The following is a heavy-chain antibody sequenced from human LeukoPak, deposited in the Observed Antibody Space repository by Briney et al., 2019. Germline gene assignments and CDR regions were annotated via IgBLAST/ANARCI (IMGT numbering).Heavy chain of an antibody. V-gene: IGHV4-39*01. CDR2: IYSVGST. J-gene: IGHJ4*02. CDR1: GGSIGSSSYY. D-gene: IGHD3-22*01. CDR3: ARQRYYYDSSGYSALSYFDY. Sequence: SETLSLTCTVSGGSIGSSSYYWAWIRQPPGKGLEWIGSIYSVGSTYYKPSLKSRVTISVDSSKSQFSLKLRSVTAADTAVYYCARQRYYYDSSGYSALSYFDYWGQGTLVTVSS.